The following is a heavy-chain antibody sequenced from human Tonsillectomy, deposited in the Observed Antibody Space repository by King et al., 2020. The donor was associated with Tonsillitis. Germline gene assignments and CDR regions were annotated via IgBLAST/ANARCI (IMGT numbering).Heavy chain of an antibody. CDR2: FKSKNDGGTT. CDR3: PTGYYDSSVXYYVTGAALGY. J-gene: IGHJ4*02. D-gene: IGHD3-22*01. V-gene: IGHV3-15*01. CDR1: GFTFSNAW. Sequence: DVQLVQSGGGLVKPGGSLRVSCAASGFTFSNAWMSWVRQAPGKGLEWVGRFKSKNDGGTTDYAAXVKGRLTISRNDSKKPLYLQMNRLKTEDTAVYYCPTGYYDSSVXYYVTGAALGYWGQXXLVTVSS.